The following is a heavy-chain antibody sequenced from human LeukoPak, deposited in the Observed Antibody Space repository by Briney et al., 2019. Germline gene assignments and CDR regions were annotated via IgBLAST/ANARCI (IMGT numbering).Heavy chain of an antibody. J-gene: IGHJ4*02. CDR1: GGSISSGGYY. CDR3: ARGGNRYSSSWYLFDY. V-gene: IGHV4-30-2*01. D-gene: IGHD6-13*01. Sequence: SQTLSLTCTVSGGSISSGGYYWSWIRQPPGKGLEWIGEINHSGSTNYNPSLKSRVTISVDTSKNQFSLKLSSVTAADTAVYYCARGGNRYSSSWYLFDYWGQGTLVTVSS. CDR2: INHSGST.